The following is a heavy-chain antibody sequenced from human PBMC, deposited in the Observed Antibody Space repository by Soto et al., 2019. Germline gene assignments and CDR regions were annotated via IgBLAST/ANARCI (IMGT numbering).Heavy chain of an antibody. V-gene: IGHV3-64*01. J-gene: IGHJ4*02. CDR3: ARVDSGSYYFDY. Sequence: GGSLRLSCAASGFTFSSYAMHWVRQAPGKGLEYVSAISSNGGSTYYANSVKGRFTISRDNSKNTLYLQMGSLRAEDMAVYYCARVDSGSYYFDYWGQGTLVTVSS. D-gene: IGHD3-10*01. CDR1: GFTFSSYA. CDR2: ISSNGGST.